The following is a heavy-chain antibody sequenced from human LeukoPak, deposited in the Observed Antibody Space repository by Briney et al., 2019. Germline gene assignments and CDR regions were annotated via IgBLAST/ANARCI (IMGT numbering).Heavy chain of an antibody. Sequence: SETLSLTCAVSGASINNSNWWSWVRQPPGKGLEWIGEIYHSGSTNYNPSLKSRITISVVQSKNQFSLRLSSVTAADTAVYYCARGRTGYQLLPTKKDYSYYYVDVWDKGTTATVSS. J-gene: IGHJ6*03. D-gene: IGHD2-2*01. CDR3: ARGRTGYQLLPTKKDYSYYYVDV. CDR1: GASINNSNW. CDR2: IYHSGST. V-gene: IGHV4-4*02.